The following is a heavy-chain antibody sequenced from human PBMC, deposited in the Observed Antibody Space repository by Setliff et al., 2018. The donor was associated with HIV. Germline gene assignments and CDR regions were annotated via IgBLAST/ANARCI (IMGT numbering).Heavy chain of an antibody. J-gene: IGHJ3*01. CDR3: ARRGVGTSDAFDL. CDR2: INPDSRGT. V-gene: IGHV1-2*06. CDR1: GYAFTDYS. Sequence: ASVKVSCKTSGYAFTDYSIHWVRQAPGQGLEWVGRINPDSRGTNYAQTFQGRVTMTRDTSINTAYMDLGRLRSDDTAVYYCARRGVGTSDAFDLWGQGAMVTVSS. D-gene: IGHD2-8*01.